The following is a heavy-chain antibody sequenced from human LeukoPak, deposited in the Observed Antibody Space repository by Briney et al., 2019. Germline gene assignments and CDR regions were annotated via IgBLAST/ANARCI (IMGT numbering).Heavy chain of an antibody. CDR3: ARGASGWYDY. Sequence: ASVKVSRKASGYTFTSYDINWVRQATGQGLEWMGWMNPNSGNTGYAQKFQGRVTMTRNTSISTAYMEPSSLRPEDTAVYYCARGASGWYDYWGQGTLVTVSS. D-gene: IGHD6-19*01. J-gene: IGHJ4*02. CDR2: MNPNSGNT. CDR1: GYTFTSYD. V-gene: IGHV1-8*01.